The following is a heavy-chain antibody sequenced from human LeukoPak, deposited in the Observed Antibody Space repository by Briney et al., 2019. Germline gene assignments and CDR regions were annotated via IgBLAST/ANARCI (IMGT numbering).Heavy chain of an antibody. CDR3: ARRAGGYSHPYDY. V-gene: IGHV3-53*01. CDR2: IYSGDTT. D-gene: IGHD4-23*01. J-gene: IGHJ4*02. Sequence: GGSLRLSCAVSGFTVSGNYMSWVRQAPGKGLEWVSLIYSGDTTLYADSVKGRFTISRDISKNTVYLQMNSLRAEDTAVYYCARRAGGYSHPYDYWGQGILVTVSS. CDR1: GFTVSGNY.